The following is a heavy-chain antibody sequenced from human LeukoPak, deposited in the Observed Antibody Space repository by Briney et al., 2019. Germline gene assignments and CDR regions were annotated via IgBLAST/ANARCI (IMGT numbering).Heavy chain of an antibody. Sequence: GGSLRLSCAASGFTFSSYAMHWVRQAPGKGLEYASAISSNGGSTYYANSVKGRFTISRDNSKNTLYLQMGSLRAEDMAVYYCARGYFDFDYWGQGTLVTVSS. D-gene: IGHD3-9*01. V-gene: IGHV3-64*01. CDR3: ARGYFDFDY. CDR1: GFTFSSYA. CDR2: ISSNGGST. J-gene: IGHJ4*02.